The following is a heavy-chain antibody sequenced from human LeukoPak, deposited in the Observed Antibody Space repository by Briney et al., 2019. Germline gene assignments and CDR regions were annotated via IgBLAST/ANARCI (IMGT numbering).Heavy chain of an antibody. CDR3: ARNQRLYNWNSQYFDN. Sequence: SETLSLTCAVYGGSFSGYYWSWIRQPPGKGLEWIGEINHSGSSNYHPFLRSRVTISEDMSKNQFSLKLSSVTAADTAVFYVARNQRLYNWNSQYFDNWGQGTLVTVSS. D-gene: IGHD1-7*01. J-gene: IGHJ4*02. CDR1: GGSFSGYY. V-gene: IGHV4-34*01. CDR2: INHSGSS.